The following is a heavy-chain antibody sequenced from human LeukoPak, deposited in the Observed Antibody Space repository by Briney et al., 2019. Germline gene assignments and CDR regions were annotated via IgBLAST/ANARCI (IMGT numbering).Heavy chain of an antibody. D-gene: IGHD1-7*01. V-gene: IGHV4-39*07. Sequence: SETLSLTCTVSGVSISTHFYYWGCIRQTPGKALEWIGNMYYRGSTYYNPSLNSRVSMSLDTSKNQFSLRLSSVTAADTAVYFCVRSETIWYYFDYWGQGRLVTVSS. CDR2: MYYRGST. CDR1: GVSISTHFYY. J-gene: IGHJ4*02. CDR3: VRSETIWYYFDY.